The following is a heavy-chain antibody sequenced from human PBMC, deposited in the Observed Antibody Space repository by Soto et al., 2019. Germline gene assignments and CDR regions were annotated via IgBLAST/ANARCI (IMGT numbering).Heavy chain of an antibody. CDR2: IYPGDSDT. D-gene: IGHD6-13*01. J-gene: IGHJ4*01. CDR3: AVTYSSSLVDY. V-gene: IGHV5-51*01. CDR1: GYSFTSYW. Sequence: GESLKISCKASGYSFTSYWIGWVRQMPVKGLEWMGIIYPGDSDTRYSPSFQGQVTISADKSISTAYLQWSSLKASDTAMYYCAVTYSSSLVDYLGQGILVTVPS.